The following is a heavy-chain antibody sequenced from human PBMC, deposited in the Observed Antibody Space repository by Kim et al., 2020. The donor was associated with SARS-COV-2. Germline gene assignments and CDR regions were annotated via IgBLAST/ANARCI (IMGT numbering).Heavy chain of an antibody. J-gene: IGHJ3*02. Sequence: SETLSLTCAVYNGSFSGFYWGWIRQPPEKGLDWIGEINHSGSTNYNPSLKSRVTISVDTSKNQFSLKLSSVTAADTAVYYCARGRSSPNDAFDIWGQGTMVTVSS. CDR3: ARGRSSPNDAFDI. V-gene: IGHV4-34*01. CDR2: INHSGST. D-gene: IGHD6-13*01. CDR1: NGSFSGFY.